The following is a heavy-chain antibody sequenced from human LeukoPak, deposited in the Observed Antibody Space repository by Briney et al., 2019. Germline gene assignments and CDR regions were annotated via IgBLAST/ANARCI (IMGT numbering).Heavy chain of an antibody. V-gene: IGHV3-15*01. CDR2: IKSKTDGGTT. CDR3: ARGRDSGSFIIDY. D-gene: IGHD3-10*01. CDR1: GFTFTNAW. Sequence: PGGSLRLSCSASGFTFTNAWMSWVRQAPGKGLEWVGRIKSKTDGGTTDYAAPVKGRFTLSRDNSKNTVSLQMNSLGTEDTAVYYCARGRDSGSFIIDYWGQGTLVTVSS. J-gene: IGHJ4*02.